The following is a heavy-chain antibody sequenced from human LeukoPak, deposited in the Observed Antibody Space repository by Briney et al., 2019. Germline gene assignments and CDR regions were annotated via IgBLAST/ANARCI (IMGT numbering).Heavy chain of an antibody. CDR2: IYYSGTTNY. CDR3: ARSGCTSTSCYLGDY. J-gene: IGHJ4*02. CDR1: GGSFSGYY. D-gene: IGHD2-2*01. Sequence: PSETLSLTCAVYGGSFSGYYWSWIRQPPGKGLEWIGYIYYSGTTNYNYNLSLKSRVTISVDTSKSQFSLNLSSVTAADTAVYFCARSGCTSTSCYLGDYWGQGTLVTVSS. V-gene: IGHV4-34*11.